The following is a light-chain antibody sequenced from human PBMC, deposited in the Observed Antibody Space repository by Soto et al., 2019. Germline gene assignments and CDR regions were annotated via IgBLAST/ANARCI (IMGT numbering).Light chain of an antibody. J-gene: IGKJ2*01. V-gene: IGKV1-39*01. CDR1: QSISSY. Sequence: DIQMTQSPSSLSASVGARVTITCRASQSISSYLIWYQQKPGKAPKVLIYAAASLQSGVPSRFSGSGSGTDFTLTISSLQPEDFATYHCQQSYRTPYTFGQGTKL. CDR3: QQSYRTPYT. CDR2: AAA.